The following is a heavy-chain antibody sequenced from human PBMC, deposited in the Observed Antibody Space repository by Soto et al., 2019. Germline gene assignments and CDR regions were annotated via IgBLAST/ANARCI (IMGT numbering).Heavy chain of an antibody. CDR3: TPLALKYSSGWYEFSD. J-gene: IGHJ4*02. CDR2: IKSKTDGGTT. D-gene: IGHD6-19*01. Sequence: EVQLVESGGGLVKPGGSLRLSCAASGFTFSNVWINWVRQAPGKGLEWVGRIKSKTDGGTTDYAAPVKGRFTISRDDSKNTLCLQMNSLKTEDTAVYYCTPLALKYSSGWYEFSDWGQGTLVTVSS. V-gene: IGHV3-15*07. CDR1: GFTFSNVW.